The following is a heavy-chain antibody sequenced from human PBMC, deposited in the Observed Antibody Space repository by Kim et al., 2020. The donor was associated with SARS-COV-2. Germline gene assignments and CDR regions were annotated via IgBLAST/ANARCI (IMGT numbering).Heavy chain of an antibody. D-gene: IGHD6-13*01. V-gene: IGHV4-39*01. Sequence: SETLSLTCTVSGGSISSSSYYWGWIRQPPGKGLEWIGSIYYSGSTYYNPSLKSRVTISVDTSKNQFSLKLSSVTAADTAVYYCARGEEGSTQRWGQGTLVTVSS. CDR2: IYYSGST. CDR1: GGSISSSSYY. CDR3: ARGEEGSTQR. J-gene: IGHJ4*02.